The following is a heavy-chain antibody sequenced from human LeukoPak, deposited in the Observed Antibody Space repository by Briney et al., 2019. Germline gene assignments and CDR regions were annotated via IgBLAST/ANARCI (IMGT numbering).Heavy chain of an antibody. J-gene: IGHJ4*02. CDR3: GRSEELEVSNIDY. Sequence: SQTLSLSCTVSGGSISSGGYYWSWIRQHPGKGLEWIGYIYYSGSTYYNPSLKSRVNISADTSKDQFSLKLSSVTAADTGVYYCGRSEELEVSNIDYWGQGTLVTVCS. CDR1: GGSISSGGYY. D-gene: IGHD1-26*01. CDR2: IYYSGST. V-gene: IGHV4-31*03.